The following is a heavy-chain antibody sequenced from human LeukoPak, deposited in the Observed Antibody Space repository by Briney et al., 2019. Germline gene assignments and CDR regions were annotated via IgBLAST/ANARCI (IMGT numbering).Heavy chain of an antibody. V-gene: IGHV1-24*01. CDR3: ATVFSYDY. CDR1: GYTLTELS. CDR2: FDPEHGET. Sequence: GASVKVSCKVSGYTLTELSMHLVRQAPGKGLEWRGGFDPEHGETIYAQKFQGRVTLTEDTSTDTAYMELSSVRSEDTAVYYCATVFSYDYWGQGTLVTVSS. J-gene: IGHJ4*02.